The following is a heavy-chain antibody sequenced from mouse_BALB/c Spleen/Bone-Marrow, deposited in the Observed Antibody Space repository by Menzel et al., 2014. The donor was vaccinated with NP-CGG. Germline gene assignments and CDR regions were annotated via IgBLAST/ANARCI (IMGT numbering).Heavy chain of an antibody. CDR1: GYTFTSYY. CDR2: IYPGDGST. Sequence: QVQLQQPGPELVKPGASVKMSCKASGYTFTSYYIHWAKQRPGQGLEWIGWIYPGDGSTKYNEKFKGKTTLTADKSSSTAYMLLSSLTSEDSAIYFCARGGGMDYWGQGTSVTVSS. CDR3: ARGGGMDY. J-gene: IGHJ4*01. V-gene: IGHV1S56*01.